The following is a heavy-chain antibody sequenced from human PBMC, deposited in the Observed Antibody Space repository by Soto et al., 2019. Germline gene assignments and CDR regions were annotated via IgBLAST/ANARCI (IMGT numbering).Heavy chain of an antibody. CDR1: GFSFSSHS. J-gene: IGHJ1*01. V-gene: IGHV3-48*02. Sequence: EVQLVESGGGLVQPGGFLRLSCAASGFSFSSHSMNWVRQAPGKGLEWVSYISSTSSIIYYADSVKGRFTTSRDNAKNSLYMQMNSMRDEDTAVYYCARAKGCPDISFQPWGQGTLVIVSS. CDR3: ARAKGCPDISFQP. D-gene: IGHD3-9*01. CDR2: ISSTSSII.